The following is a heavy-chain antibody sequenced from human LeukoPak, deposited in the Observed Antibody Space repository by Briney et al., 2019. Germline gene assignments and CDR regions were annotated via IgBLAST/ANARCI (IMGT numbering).Heavy chain of an antibody. CDR1: GFTFSSYA. D-gene: IGHD3-10*01. Sequence: GGSLRLSCAASGFTFSSYAMSWVRQAPGKGLEWVSAISGSGGSTYYADSVKGRFTISRDNSKNTLYLQMNSLRAEDTAVYYCYGSGGPNWFDPWGQGTLVTVSS. V-gene: IGHV3-23*01. CDR2: ISGSGGST. J-gene: IGHJ5*02. CDR3: YGSGGPNWFDP.